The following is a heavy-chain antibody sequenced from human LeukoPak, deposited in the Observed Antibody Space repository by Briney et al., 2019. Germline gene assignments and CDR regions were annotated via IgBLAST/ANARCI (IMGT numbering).Heavy chain of an antibody. CDR1: GGSISSGGYY. D-gene: IGHD6-19*01. CDR2: IYTSGNT. V-gene: IGHV4-61*02. J-gene: IGHJ4*02. CDR3: ARGGWLDS. Sequence: SETLSLTCTVSGGSISSGGYYWSWIRQPAGKGLEWIGRIYTSGNTNYNPSLKSRVIISLDTSKNQFSLNLISVTAADTAVYYCARGGWLDSWGQGTLVTVSS.